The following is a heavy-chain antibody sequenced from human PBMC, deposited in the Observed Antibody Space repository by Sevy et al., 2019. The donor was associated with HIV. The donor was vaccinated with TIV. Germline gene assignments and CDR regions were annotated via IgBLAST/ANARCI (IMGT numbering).Heavy chain of an antibody. CDR1: GFSFSSYG. J-gene: IGHJ6*02. Sequence: GGSLRLSCAASGFSFSSYGMHWVRQAPGKGLEWVTFIRHDGSTKYYVDPVRGRFTISRDNSKSTLYLQMNSLRREDTAVYYCVKGPHPAVTTSYGMDVWGQGTTVTVSS. D-gene: IGHD4-17*01. CDR3: VKGPHPAVTTSYGMDV. CDR2: IRHDGSTK. V-gene: IGHV3-30*02.